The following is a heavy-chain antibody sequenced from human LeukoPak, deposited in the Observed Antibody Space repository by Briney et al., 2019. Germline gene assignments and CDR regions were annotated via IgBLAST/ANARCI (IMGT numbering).Heavy chain of an antibody. CDR1: GGSISSYY. J-gene: IGHJ4*02. CDR3: ARDLYYYDSSGYYIFDY. Sequence: PSETLSLTCTVSGGSISSYYWSWIRQPAGKGLEWIGRIYTSGSTNYNPSLKSRVTMSVDTSKNQFSLKLSSVTAADTAVYYCARDLYYYDSSGYYIFDYWGQGTLVTVSS. CDR2: IYTSGST. D-gene: IGHD3-22*01. V-gene: IGHV4-4*07.